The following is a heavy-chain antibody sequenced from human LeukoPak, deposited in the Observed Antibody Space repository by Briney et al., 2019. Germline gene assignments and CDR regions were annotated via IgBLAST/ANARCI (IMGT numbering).Heavy chain of an antibody. Sequence: ASVKVSCKASGYTFTSYGISWVRQAPGQGLEWMGWISAYNGNTNYAQKLQGRVTMTTDTPTSTAYMELRSLRSDDTAVYYCARRLPTGTYYYYYGMDVWGQGTTVTVSS. CDR3: ARRLPTGTYYYYYGMDV. CDR2: ISAYNGNT. D-gene: IGHD1-1*01. J-gene: IGHJ6*02. V-gene: IGHV1-18*01. CDR1: GYTFTSYG.